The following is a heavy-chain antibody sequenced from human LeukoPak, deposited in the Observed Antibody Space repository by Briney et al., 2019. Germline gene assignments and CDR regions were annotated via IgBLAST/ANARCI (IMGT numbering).Heavy chain of an antibody. CDR3: AKAEHGRWFDP. V-gene: IGHV3-9*01. Sequence: PGGSLRLSCAASGFTFDDYARHWVRQAPGKGLEWFSDISCSSASIGYADPVKGRFTISRDNAKNSLYLQMNSLRAEDTALYYCAKAEHGRWFDPWGQGTLVTVSS. CDR2: ISCSSASI. D-gene: IGHD1/OR15-1a*01. J-gene: IGHJ5*02. CDR1: GFTFDDYA.